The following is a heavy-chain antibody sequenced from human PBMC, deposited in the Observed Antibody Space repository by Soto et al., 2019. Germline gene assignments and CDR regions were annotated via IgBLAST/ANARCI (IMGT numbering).Heavy chain of an antibody. D-gene: IGHD2-2*01. Sequence: SETLSLTCTVSGGSISSGDYYWSWIRQPPGKGLEWIGYIYYSGSTYYNPSLKSRVTISVDTSKNQFSLKLSSVTAADTAVYYCARQNSSPRIVVVPAAMPYYYYYMDVWGKGTTVTVSS. V-gene: IGHV4-30-4*01. CDR3: ARQNSSPRIVVVPAAMPYYYYYMDV. CDR1: GGSISSGDYY. J-gene: IGHJ6*03. CDR2: IYYSGST.